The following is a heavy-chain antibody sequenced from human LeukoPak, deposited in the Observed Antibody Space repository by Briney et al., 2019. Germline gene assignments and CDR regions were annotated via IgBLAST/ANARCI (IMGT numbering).Heavy chain of an antibody. D-gene: IGHD5-24*01. J-gene: IGHJ4*02. CDR2: INPNSGGT. CDR1: GYTFTGYY. CDR3: ARVERWLQFYYFDY. Sequence: GASVKVSCKASGYTFTGYYMHWVRQAPGQGLEWMGRINPNSGGTNYAQKLQGRVTMTTDTSTSTAYMELRSLRSDDTAVYYCARVERWLQFYYFDYWGQGTLVTVSS. V-gene: IGHV1-2*06.